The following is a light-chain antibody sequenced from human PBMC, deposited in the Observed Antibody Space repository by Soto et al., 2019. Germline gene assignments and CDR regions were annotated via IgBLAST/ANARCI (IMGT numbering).Light chain of an antibody. CDR1: QSISGY. Sequence: DIQMTHSPSSLSASVGDIVTITCRASQSISGYLNWYQQKPGKAPKVLIYAASNLQSGVPSRFSGSGSGTDFTLTISCLQSEDFATYYCQQYYSFPRTFGQGTKVDIK. J-gene: IGKJ1*01. V-gene: IGKV1-39*01. CDR3: QQYYSFPRT. CDR2: AAS.